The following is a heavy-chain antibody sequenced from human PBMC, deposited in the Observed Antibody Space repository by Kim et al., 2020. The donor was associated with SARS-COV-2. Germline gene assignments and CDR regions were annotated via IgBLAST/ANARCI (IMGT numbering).Heavy chain of an antibody. Sequence: SETLSLTCTVSGGSISSSSYYWGWIRQPPGKGLEWIGSIYYSGSTYYNPSLKSRVTISVDTSKNQFSLKLSSVTAADTAVYYCARILIMITFGGVIVPKEYNFDYWGQGTLVTVSS. CDR3: ARILIMITFGGVIVPKEYNFDY. CDR2: IYYSGST. D-gene: IGHD3-16*02. CDR1: GGSISSSSYY. J-gene: IGHJ4*02. V-gene: IGHV4-39*01.